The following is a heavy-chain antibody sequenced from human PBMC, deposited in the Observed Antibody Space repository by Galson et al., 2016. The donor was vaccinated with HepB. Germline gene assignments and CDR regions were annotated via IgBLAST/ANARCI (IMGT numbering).Heavy chain of an antibody. CDR3: AQRNTATTWKGVAADTVYGMDV. Sequence: QSGADVKKPGESLRISCKGSGNTFANYWIGWVRQMPGKGLEWMGIVWPGDSDARYSPSFQGRVTISADISISPAYLPWSSLEASDTAIYYCAQRNTATTWKGVAADTVYGMDVWGQGTTVTVSS. J-gene: IGHJ6*02. D-gene: IGHD6-13*01. V-gene: IGHV5-51*01. CDR2: VWPGDSDA. CDR1: GNTFANYW.